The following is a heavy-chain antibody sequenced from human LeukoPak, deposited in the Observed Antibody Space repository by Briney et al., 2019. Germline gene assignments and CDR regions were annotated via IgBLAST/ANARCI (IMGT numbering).Heavy chain of an antibody. CDR2: ISGSGGST. Sequence: PGGSLRLSCAASGFTFSSYAMSWVRQAPGKGLEWVSAISGSGGSTYYADSVKGRFTISRDNSKNTLYLQMNSLRAEDTAVYYCAKGIESHAPGIAAQFFDYWGQGTLVTVSS. V-gene: IGHV3-23*01. CDR1: GFTFSSYA. J-gene: IGHJ4*02. D-gene: IGHD6-13*01. CDR3: AKGIESHAPGIAAQFFDY.